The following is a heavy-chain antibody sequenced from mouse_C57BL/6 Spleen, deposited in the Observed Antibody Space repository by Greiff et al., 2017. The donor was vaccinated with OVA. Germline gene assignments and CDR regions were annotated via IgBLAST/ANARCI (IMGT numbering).Heavy chain of an antibody. J-gene: IGHJ3*01. CDR1: GYSFTGYY. V-gene: IGHV1-42*01. CDR3: AALRTWFAY. CDR2: INPSTGGT. Sequence: VQLQQSGPELVKPGASVKISCKASGYSFTGYYMNWVKQSPEKSLEWIGEINPSTGGTTYNQKFKAKATVTVDKSSSTDYMQLKSLTSEDSAVYYCAALRTWFAYWGQGTLVTVSA.